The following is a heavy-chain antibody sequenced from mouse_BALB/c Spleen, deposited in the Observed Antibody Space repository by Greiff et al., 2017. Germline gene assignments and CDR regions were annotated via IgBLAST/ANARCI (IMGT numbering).Heavy chain of an antibody. CDR3: ASDYYGSSYESAWFAY. J-gene: IGHJ3*01. Sequence: VMLVESGPGLVAPSQSLSITCTVSGFSLTSYGVHWVRQPPGKGLEWLGVIWAGGSTNYNSALMSRLSISKDNSKSQVFLKMNSLQTDDTAMYYCASDYYGSSYESAWFAYWGQGTLVTVSA. CDR1: GFSLTSYG. CDR2: IWAGGST. D-gene: IGHD1-1*01. V-gene: IGHV2-9*02.